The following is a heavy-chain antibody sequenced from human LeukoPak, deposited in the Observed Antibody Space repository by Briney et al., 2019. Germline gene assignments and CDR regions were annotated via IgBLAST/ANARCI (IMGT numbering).Heavy chain of an antibody. J-gene: IGHJ4*02. CDR1: GFTFSSYA. Sequence: GRSLRLSCAVSGFTFSSYAMHWVRQAPGKGLEWVAVISYDGSNKYYADSVKGRFTISRDSSKNSLYLQMNSLRAEDTAVYYCARDPVGDTGDYWGQGTLVTVSS. V-gene: IGHV3-30*04. CDR2: ISYDGSNK. D-gene: IGHD2-15*01. CDR3: ARDPVGDTGDY.